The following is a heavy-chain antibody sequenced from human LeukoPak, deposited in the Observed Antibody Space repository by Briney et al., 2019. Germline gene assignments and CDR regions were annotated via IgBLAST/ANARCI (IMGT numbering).Heavy chain of an antibody. CDR3: AGGGLWFGELSEIDY. J-gene: IGHJ4*02. D-gene: IGHD3-10*01. CDR2: IYYSGST. CDR1: GGSISSSSYY. V-gene: IGHV4-39*01. Sequence: SETLSLTCTVSGGSISSSSYYWGWIRQPPGKGLEWIGSIYYSGSTYYNPSLKSRVTISVDTSKNQFSLKLSSVTAADTAVYYCAGGGLWFGELSEIDYWGQGTLVTVSS.